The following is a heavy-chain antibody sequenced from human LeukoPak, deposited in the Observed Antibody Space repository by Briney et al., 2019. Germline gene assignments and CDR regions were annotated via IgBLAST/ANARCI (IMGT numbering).Heavy chain of an antibody. Sequence: HGGSLRLSCAASGFTFSSYSMNWVRQAPGKGLEWVSSISSSSSYIYYADSVKGRFTISRDNAKNSLYLQMNSLRAEDTAVYYCARDGRPRTNWNRVNFDYWGQGTLVTVSS. D-gene: IGHD1-1*01. V-gene: IGHV3-21*04. CDR1: GFTFSSYS. CDR2: ISSSSSYI. CDR3: ARDGRPRTNWNRVNFDY. J-gene: IGHJ4*02.